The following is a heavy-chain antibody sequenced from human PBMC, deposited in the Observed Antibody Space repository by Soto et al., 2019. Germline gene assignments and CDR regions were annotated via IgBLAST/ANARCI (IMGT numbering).Heavy chain of an antibody. CDR2: MTGDGRTT. J-gene: IGHJ4*02. Sequence: GESLRLSCTASGFTFGDYLIHWVRQPPGKGPEWVSRMTGDGRTTQYADSVNGRFTASRDNAKSTLYLQMNSLRAEDTAVYYCATAEVDYWGPGTLVTVSS. CDR1: GFTFGDYL. V-gene: IGHV3-74*03. CDR3: ATAEVDY.